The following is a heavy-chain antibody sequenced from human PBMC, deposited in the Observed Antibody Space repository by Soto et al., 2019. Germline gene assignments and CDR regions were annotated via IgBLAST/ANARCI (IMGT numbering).Heavy chain of an antibody. CDR1: GYTFTSYA. V-gene: IGHV1-3*01. CDR2: INAGNGNT. D-gene: IGHD3-22*01. CDR3: ARPEYYYDSSGYFDY. J-gene: IGHJ4*02. Sequence: ASVKVSCKASGYTFTSYAMHWVRQAPGQRLEWMGWINAGNGNTKYSQKFQGRVTITRDTSASTAYMELSSLRSEDTAVYYCARPEYYYDSSGYFDYWGQGTLVTVSS.